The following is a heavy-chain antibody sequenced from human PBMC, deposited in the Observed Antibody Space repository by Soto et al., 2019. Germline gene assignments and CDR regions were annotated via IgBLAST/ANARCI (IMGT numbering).Heavy chain of an antibody. Sequence: SETLSLTCTVSGGSISSGGYYWSWIRQRPGKGLEWIGYIYYSGSTYYNPSLKSRVTISVDTSKNQFSLKLSSVTAADTAVYYCAGGGPYGMDVWGQGTTVTVSS. CDR1: GGSISSGGYY. CDR3: AGGGPYGMDV. V-gene: IGHV4-31*03. CDR2: IYYSGST. D-gene: IGHD3-16*01. J-gene: IGHJ6*02.